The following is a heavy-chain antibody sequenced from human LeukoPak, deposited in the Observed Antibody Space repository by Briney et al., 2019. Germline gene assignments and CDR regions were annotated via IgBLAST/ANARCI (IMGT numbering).Heavy chain of an antibody. CDR2: INWNGGST. V-gene: IGHV3-20*04. J-gene: IGHJ3*02. CDR1: GFTFDDYA. D-gene: IGHD6-19*01. CDR3: ARPGPGSSSGWYRLAFDI. Sequence: GGSLRLSCAASGFTFDDYAMSWVRHVPGKGLEWVSGINWNGGSTGYADSVKGRFTISRDNAKNSLYLQMNSLRAEDTALYYCARPGPGSSSGWYRLAFDIWGQGTMVTVSS.